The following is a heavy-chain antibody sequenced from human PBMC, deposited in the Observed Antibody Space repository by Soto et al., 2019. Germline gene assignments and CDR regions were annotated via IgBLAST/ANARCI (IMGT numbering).Heavy chain of an antibody. V-gene: IGHV2-5*02. CDR1: GLSLSSTRMA. Sequence: QNTLKESGPTLVKPTQTLTLTCTFSGLSLSSTRMAVGWIRQPPGKALEWLALIYWDDDKRYSPFLKSRLTITKDTSQNQVVLTMSNMDPVDTARYYCAHIVVAGLGYYFDYWGQGTLVTVSS. J-gene: IGHJ4*02. CDR3: AHIVVAGLGYYFDY. CDR2: IYWDDDK. D-gene: IGHD6-19*01.